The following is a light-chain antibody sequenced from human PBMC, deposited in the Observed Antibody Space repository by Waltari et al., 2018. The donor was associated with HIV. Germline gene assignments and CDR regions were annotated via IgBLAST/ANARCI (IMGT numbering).Light chain of an antibody. Sequence: QSALTQPPSASGSPGQSVTISCTGTSSDVGGYNYVSWYQQHPGKAPKRMIYEVSKRPSGVPDLFSGSKSGNTASLTVSGLQAEDEADYYCSSYAGSNNLVFGGGTKLTVL. CDR1: SSDVGGYNY. V-gene: IGLV2-8*01. J-gene: IGLJ3*02. CDR2: EVS. CDR3: SSYAGSNNLV.